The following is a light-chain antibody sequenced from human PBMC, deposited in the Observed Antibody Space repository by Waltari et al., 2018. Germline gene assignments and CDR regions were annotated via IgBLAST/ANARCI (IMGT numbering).Light chain of an antibody. CDR2: GNN. CDR1: SSNTGADSD. CDR3: QSYDSSLIASV. J-gene: IGLJ2*01. Sequence: QSGLTQPPSVSGAPGQSVTISCTGTSSNTGADSDVHWYQVLQGTTPTLLLFGNNHRPSGVHDRLSGSKSGTSASLAITGLQAEDEADYYCQSYDSSLIASVFGGGTKLTVL. V-gene: IGLV1-40*01.